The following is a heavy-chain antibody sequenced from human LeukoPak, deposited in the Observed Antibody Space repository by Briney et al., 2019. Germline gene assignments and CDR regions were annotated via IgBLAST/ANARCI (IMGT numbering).Heavy chain of an antibody. V-gene: IGHV3-30*03. Sequence: HPGGSLRPSCAASGFTFSSYGMHWVRQAPGKGLEWVAVISYDGSNKYYADSVKGRFTISRDNSKNTLYLQMNSLRAEDTAVYYCAQSGDGSIAVAGIDYWGQGTLVTVSS. CDR1: GFTFSSYG. CDR2: ISYDGSNK. CDR3: AQSGDGSIAVAGIDY. D-gene: IGHD6-19*01. J-gene: IGHJ4*02.